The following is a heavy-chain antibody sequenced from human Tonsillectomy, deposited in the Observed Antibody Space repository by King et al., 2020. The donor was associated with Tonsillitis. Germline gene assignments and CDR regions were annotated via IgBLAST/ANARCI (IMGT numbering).Heavy chain of an antibody. V-gene: IGHV3-30-3*01. Sequence: QLVQSGGGVVQPGRSLRLSCAASGFTFSNYAMHWVRQAPGKGLEWVAVISYDGSNKYYADSVKGRFTISRDNSKNTLYLQMNSLRAEDMAVYYCARSEKTYGFRHLDYWGQGTLVTVSS. J-gene: IGHJ4*02. CDR1: GFTFSNYA. CDR2: ISYDGSNK. D-gene: IGHD3-10*01. CDR3: ARSEKTYGFRHLDY.